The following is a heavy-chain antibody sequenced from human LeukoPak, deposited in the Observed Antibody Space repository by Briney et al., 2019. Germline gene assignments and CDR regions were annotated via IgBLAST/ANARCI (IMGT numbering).Heavy chain of an antibody. CDR1: GGSISSSDYY. CDR2: INYSGST. CDR3: ARHGITTTFYP. J-gene: IGHJ5*02. V-gene: IGHV4-39*01. Sequence: SETLSLSCTVSGGSISSSDYYWGWIRQPPGKGLEWIGSINYSGSTYYNPSFKSRATVFVDTSKNQFSLKLSSVTAADTAVFYCARHGITTTFYPWGQGTLVTVSS. D-gene: IGHD1-14*01.